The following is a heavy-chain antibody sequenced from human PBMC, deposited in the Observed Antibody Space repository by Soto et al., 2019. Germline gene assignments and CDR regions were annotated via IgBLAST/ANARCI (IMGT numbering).Heavy chain of an antibody. D-gene: IGHD6-13*01. J-gene: IGHJ4*02. V-gene: IGHV3-23*01. CDR2: ITDSGTGT. Sequence: EVHLLESGGGLVQPGESLRLSCGASGFTFSSCVMSWVRQAPGKGLEWVSCITDSGTGTYYADSVKGRFTISRDNSENTMYLQMNNLRAEDTGVYYCAKGLINGRWYAADWGQGTLVTVSS. CDR1: GFTFSSCV. CDR3: AKGLINGRWYAAD.